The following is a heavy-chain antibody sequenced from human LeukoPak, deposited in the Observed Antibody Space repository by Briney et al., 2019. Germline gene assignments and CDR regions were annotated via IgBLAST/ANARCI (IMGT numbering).Heavy chain of an antibody. Sequence: PGGSLRLSCAASGFSVSSNYMSWVRQAPGKGLEWVSVIYSGVSTYYADSVKGRFTISRDNSKNTLYLQMNSLRAEDTAVYYCATHSPEWRYSGYYNYYYIDVWGKGTTVTVSS. J-gene: IGHJ6*03. CDR2: IYSGVST. V-gene: IGHV3-53*01. CDR1: GFSVSSNY. CDR3: ATHSPEWRYSGYYNYYYIDV. D-gene: IGHD5-12*01.